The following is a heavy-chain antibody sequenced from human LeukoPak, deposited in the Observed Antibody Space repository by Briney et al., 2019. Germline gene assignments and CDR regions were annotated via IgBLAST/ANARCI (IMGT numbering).Heavy chain of an antibody. V-gene: IGHV3-7*01. J-gene: IGHJ6*03. D-gene: IGHD3-10*01. CDR1: GFTFSSYW. Sequence: GGSLRLSCAASGFTFSSYWMSWVRQAPGKGLEWVANIKQDGSEKYYVDSVKGRFTISRDNAKNSLYLQMNSLRAEDTAVYYCARVAPMVRGGLDYYYYYMDVWGKGTTVTISS. CDR2: IKQDGSEK. CDR3: ARVAPMVRGGLDYYYYYMDV.